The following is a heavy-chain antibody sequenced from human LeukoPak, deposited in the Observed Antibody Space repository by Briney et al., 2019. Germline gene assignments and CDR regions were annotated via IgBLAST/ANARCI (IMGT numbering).Heavy chain of an antibody. Sequence: GASVKVSCKASGYTFTGYYMHWVRQAPGQGLEWMGWINPNSGGTNYAQKFQGRVTMTRDTSISTAYMELSRLRSDDTAVYYCARHEQRLDTGKIFDYWGQGTLVTVSS. CDR2: INPNSGGT. V-gene: IGHV1-2*02. CDR1: GYTFTGYY. CDR3: ARHEQRLDTGKIFDY. J-gene: IGHJ4*02. D-gene: IGHD6-25*01.